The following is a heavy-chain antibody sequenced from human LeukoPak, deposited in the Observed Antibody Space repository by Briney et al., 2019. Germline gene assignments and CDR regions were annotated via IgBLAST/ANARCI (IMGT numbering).Heavy chain of an antibody. Sequence: GGSLRLSCAASGFTFSSYAMSWVRQAPGKGLEWVSAISGSGGSTYYADSVKGRFTISRDNSKNTLYLQMNSLRAEDTAVYYCAKDSDYDFWSSYYPSWGQGTLVTVSS. J-gene: IGHJ5*02. CDR1: GFTFSSYA. CDR2: ISGSGGST. CDR3: AKDSDYDFWSSYYPS. D-gene: IGHD3-3*01. V-gene: IGHV3-23*01.